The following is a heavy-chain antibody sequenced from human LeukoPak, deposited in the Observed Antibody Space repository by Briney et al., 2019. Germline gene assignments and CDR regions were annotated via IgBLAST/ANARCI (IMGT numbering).Heavy chain of an antibody. Sequence: GGPLRLSCVASAFTFSDYWMHWVRQAPGKGLVWVSGISNDGGSTYYADSVKGRFTISRDNAKNTLYLQMNSLRAEDTAVYYCASLNFGPDYWGQGTLVTVSS. D-gene: IGHD1-1*01. J-gene: IGHJ4*02. CDR1: AFTFSDYW. CDR3: ASLNFGPDY. V-gene: IGHV3-74*01. CDR2: ISNDGGST.